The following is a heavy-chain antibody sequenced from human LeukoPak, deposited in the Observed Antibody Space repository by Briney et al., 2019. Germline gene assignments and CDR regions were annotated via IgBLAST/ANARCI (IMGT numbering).Heavy chain of an antibody. Sequence: GGSLRLSCAASRFAFSNYAMNWVRQASGKGLEWVGRIRSKANGYATAYSVSLKGRFTISRDDSKNTAYLQMNSLKTEDTALYYCTNSYSDFWIDSWGQGTLVTVSS. J-gene: IGHJ4*02. CDR1: RFAFSNYA. CDR2: IRSKANGYAT. CDR3: TNSYSDFWIDS. V-gene: IGHV3-73*01. D-gene: IGHD3-3*01.